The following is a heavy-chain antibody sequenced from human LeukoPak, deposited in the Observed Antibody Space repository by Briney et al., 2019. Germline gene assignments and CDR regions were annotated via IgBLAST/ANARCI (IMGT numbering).Heavy chain of an antibody. V-gene: IGHV3-21*01. J-gene: IGHJ4*02. D-gene: IGHD6-6*01. Sequence: GGSLRLSCAASEFTFSSYSMNWVRQAPGKGLEWVSSISSSSSYIYYADSVKGRFTISRDNAKNSLYLQMNSLRAEDTAVYYCARPESMYSSSSDYWGQGTLVTVSS. CDR3: ARPESMYSSSSDY. CDR1: EFTFSSYS. CDR2: ISSSSSYI.